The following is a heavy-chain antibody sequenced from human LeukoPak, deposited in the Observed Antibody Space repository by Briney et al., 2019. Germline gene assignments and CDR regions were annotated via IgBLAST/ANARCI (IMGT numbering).Heavy chain of an antibody. J-gene: IGHJ6*03. V-gene: IGHV4-34*01. D-gene: IGHD6-6*01. CDR3: ARFSSEYSSSPRFYYYYYMDV. CDR2: INHSGST. CDR1: GGSFSGYY. Sequence: SETLSLTRAVYGGSFSGYYWSWIRQPPGKGLEGIGEINHSGSTNYNPSLKSRVTISVDTSKNQFSLKLSSVTAADTAVYYCARFSSEYSSSPRFYYYYYMDVWGKGTTVTVSS.